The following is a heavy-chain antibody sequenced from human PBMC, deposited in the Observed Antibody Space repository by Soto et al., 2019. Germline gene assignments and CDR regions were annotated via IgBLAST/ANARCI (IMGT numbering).Heavy chain of an antibody. V-gene: IGHV4-59*01. CDR1: GGSMSDYY. CDR2: IYYSGST. J-gene: IGHJ6*02. Sequence: SETLSHTCTVSGGSMSDYYWSWIRQPPGMGLEWIAYIYYSGSTNYNPSLKSRVTISVDTSKNQFSLKLSSVAAADTAVYYCASGGDYLYYAMDVWRQGTTVTVSS. CDR3: ASGGDYLYYAMDV. D-gene: IGHD3-16*01.